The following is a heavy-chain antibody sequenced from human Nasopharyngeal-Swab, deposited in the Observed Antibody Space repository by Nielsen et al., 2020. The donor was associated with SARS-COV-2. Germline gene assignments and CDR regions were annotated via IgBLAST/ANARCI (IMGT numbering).Heavy chain of an antibody. D-gene: IGHD1/OR15-1a*01. J-gene: IGHJ4*02. CDR2: INSDGSNT. V-gene: IGHV3-74*01. Sequence: GESLKISCAASGFTLSNYWMHWVLQAPGKGLVWVSRINSDGSNTNYADSVKGRFTISRDNAKNTLYLQMNSLRAEDTAVYYCASPAGRTKDFDYWGQGTLVTVSS. CDR3: ASPAGRTKDFDY. CDR1: GFTLSNYW.